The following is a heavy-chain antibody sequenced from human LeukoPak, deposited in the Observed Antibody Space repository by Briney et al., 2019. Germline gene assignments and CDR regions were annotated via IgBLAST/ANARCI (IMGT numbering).Heavy chain of an antibody. Sequence: SETLSLTCAVYGGSFSGYYWSWIRQPPGKGLEWIGEINHSGSTNYNPSLKSRVTMSVDTSKNQFSLKLSSVTAADTAVYYCARAVAGMVDYWGQGTLVTVSS. CDR2: INHSGST. D-gene: IGHD6-19*01. CDR3: ARAVAGMVDY. CDR1: GGSFSGYY. V-gene: IGHV4-34*01. J-gene: IGHJ4*02.